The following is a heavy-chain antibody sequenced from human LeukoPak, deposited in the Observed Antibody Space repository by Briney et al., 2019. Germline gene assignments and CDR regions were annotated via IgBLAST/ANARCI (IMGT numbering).Heavy chain of an antibody. CDR2: ISADGTP. V-gene: IGHV3-23*01. J-gene: IGHJ4*02. CDR3: ARDRDYPRDQFDY. D-gene: IGHD4-17*01. Sequence: GGSLRLSCAASGFTFGSYAMSWVRQAPGEGLEWVSAISADGTPWYAGSVRGRSTISRDNSKNTLYLQMKSLRAEDTALYFCARDRDYPRDQFDYWGRGTLVTVSS. CDR1: GFTFGSYA.